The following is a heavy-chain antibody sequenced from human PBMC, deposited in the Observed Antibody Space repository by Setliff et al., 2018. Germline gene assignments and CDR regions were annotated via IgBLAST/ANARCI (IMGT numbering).Heavy chain of an antibody. CDR2: IYSGDRNT. J-gene: IGHJ6*02. Sequence: GGSLRLSCAASGFTFSTYAMSWVRQAPGKGLEWVSTIYSGDRNTFYTDSVKGRSIIYRDNARNSLHLQMNSLRAEDTAIYFCARRLPYYGMDVWGQGTTVTVSS. D-gene: IGHD2-15*01. V-gene: IGHV3-23*05. CDR3: ARRLPYYGMDV. CDR1: GFTFSTYA.